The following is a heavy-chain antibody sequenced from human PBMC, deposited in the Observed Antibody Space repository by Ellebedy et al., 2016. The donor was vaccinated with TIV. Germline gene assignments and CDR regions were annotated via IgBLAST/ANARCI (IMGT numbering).Heavy chain of an antibody. D-gene: IGHD6-19*01. V-gene: IGHV4-39*07. CDR3: ARLPRLEKSSGCIDC. J-gene: IGHJ4*02. Sequence: MPSETLSLTCTVSGGSISSSSHYWGWIRQPPGKGLEWIGCIHYRGSTYYNPSLTSRVTILVDTSQSQFSLRLRSVTAADTAVYYCARLPRLEKSSGCIDCWGQGTLVTVSS. CDR2: IHYRGST. CDR1: GGSISSSSHY.